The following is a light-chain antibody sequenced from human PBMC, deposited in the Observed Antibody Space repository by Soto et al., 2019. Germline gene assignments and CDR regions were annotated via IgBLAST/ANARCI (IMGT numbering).Light chain of an antibody. J-gene: IGKJ1*01. CDR3: QKYYAVPQN. Sequence: DIVMTQSPDSMAVSLGERATINCKSSQSILYSPNNKNYLAWYQQKPGQPPKLLIYWASTRESGVPDRFNGSESGTDFTPTISSLQDEDVAVYYCQKYYAVPQNFGQGNKVELK. V-gene: IGKV4-1*01. CDR2: WAS. CDR1: QSILYSPNNKNY.